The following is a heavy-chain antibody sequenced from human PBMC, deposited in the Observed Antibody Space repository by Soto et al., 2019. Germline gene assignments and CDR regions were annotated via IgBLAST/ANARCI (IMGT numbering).Heavy chain of an antibody. J-gene: IGHJ5*02. CDR2: INHSGST. CDR3: ARGHSRLLWFGGHWFDP. Sequence: SETLSLTXAVYGGSFSGYYWSWIRQPPGKGLEWIGEINHSGSTNYNPSLKSRVTISVDTSKNQFSLKLSSVTAADTAVYYCARGHSRLLWFGGHWFDPWGQGTLVTVSS. V-gene: IGHV4-34*01. D-gene: IGHD3-10*01. CDR1: GGSFSGYY.